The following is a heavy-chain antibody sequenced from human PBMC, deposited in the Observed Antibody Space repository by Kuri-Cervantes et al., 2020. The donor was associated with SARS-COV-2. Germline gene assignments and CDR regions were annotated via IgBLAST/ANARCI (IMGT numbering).Heavy chain of an antibody. CDR2: IKQDGSEK. CDR1: GFTFSSYW. V-gene: IGHV3-7*03. CDR3: ERPRRWPYYFAY. Sequence: GESLKISCAASGFTFSSYWMSWVRQAPGKGLEWVANIKQDGSEKYYVDSVKGRFTISRDNSKNTLYLQMNSLRAEDTAVYYCERPRRWPYYFAYWGQGTLVTVSS. J-gene: IGHJ4*02. D-gene: IGHD4-23*01.